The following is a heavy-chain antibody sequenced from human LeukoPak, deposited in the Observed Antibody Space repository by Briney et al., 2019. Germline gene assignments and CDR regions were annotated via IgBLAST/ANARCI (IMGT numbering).Heavy chain of an antibody. CDR1: RFTFSSYW. Sequence: GGSLRLSCAASRFTFSSYWMHWVRQAPGKGLVRVSRINSDMSTTTYADSVKGRFTISRDNAKNTLYLQMNSLRAEDTAVYYCARAGRGLRYFDWLTYDYWGQGTLVTVSS. J-gene: IGHJ4*02. CDR2: INSDMSTT. CDR3: ARAGRGLRYFDWLTYDY. V-gene: IGHV3-74*01. D-gene: IGHD3-9*01.